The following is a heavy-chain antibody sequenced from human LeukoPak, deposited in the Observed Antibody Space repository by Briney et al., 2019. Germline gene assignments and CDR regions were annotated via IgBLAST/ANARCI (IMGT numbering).Heavy chain of an antibody. CDR3: ARGPLIGEHYHYYMDV. CDR1: GYSFSTFA. V-gene: IGHV1-8*03. D-gene: IGHD7-27*01. CDR2: MNPNTGKT. J-gene: IGHJ6*03. Sequence: GAAVKVSCKASGYSFSTFAINWVRQAPGQGLEWMGWMNPNTGKTGCAQRFQGRVTITGNTSISTVDMELSSLTSDDTSVYYCARGPLIGEHYHYYMDVWGKGTTVTVS.